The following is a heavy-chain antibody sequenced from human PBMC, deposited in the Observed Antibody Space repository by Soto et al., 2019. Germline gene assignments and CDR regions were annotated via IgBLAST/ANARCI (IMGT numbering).Heavy chain of an antibody. J-gene: IGHJ6*02. V-gene: IGHV3-33*01. Sequence: GGSLRLSCAASGFTFSSYGMHWVRQAPGKGLEWVAVIWYDGSNKYYADSVKGRFTISRDNSKNTLYLQMNSLRAEDTAVYYCARSLILEWSNGYYYYYGMDVWGQGTTVTVSS. CDR1: GFTFSSYG. D-gene: IGHD3-3*01. CDR3: ARSLILEWSNGYYYYYGMDV. CDR2: IWYDGSNK.